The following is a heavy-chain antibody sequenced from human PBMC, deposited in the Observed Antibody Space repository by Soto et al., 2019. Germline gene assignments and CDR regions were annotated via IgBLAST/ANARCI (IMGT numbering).Heavy chain of an antibody. Sequence: EVQLVETGGGLIQPGGSLRLTCAASGFTVSSNYMSWVRQAPGKGLEWVSVIYSGGSTYYADSVRGRFTISRDNSKNMLYLQMKSLRAEDKAVYYCARDPPATRHGMDVWGQGTTVTVSS. V-gene: IGHV3-53*02. CDR3: ARDPPATRHGMDV. CDR2: IYSGGST. CDR1: GFTVSSNY. J-gene: IGHJ6*02.